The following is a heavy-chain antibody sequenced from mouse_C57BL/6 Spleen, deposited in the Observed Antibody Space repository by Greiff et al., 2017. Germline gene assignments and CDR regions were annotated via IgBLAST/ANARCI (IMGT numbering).Heavy chain of an antibody. CDR2: IYPGDGDT. D-gene: IGHD2-3*01. J-gene: IGHJ4*01. V-gene: IGHV1-80*01. Sequence: VKLQESGAELVKPGASVKISCKASGYAFSSYWMNWVKQRPGKGLEWIGQIYPGDGDTNYNGKFKGKATLTADKSSSTAYMQLSSLTSEDSAVYFCARSGDGSIYAMDYWGQGTSVTVSS. CDR1: GYAFSSYW. CDR3: ARSGDGSIYAMDY.